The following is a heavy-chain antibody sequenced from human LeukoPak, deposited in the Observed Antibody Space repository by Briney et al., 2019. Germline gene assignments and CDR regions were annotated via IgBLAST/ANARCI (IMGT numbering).Heavy chain of an antibody. CDR3: ARLTSGWYQDWYFDL. D-gene: IGHD6-13*01. Sequence: SETLSLTCTVSSGSISNYDWSWIRQPAGKGLEWIGRIYTSGSTNYNPSLKSRVTMSVDTSKKQFSLKLSSVTAADTAVYHCARLTSGWYQDWYFDLWGRGTLVTVSS. J-gene: IGHJ2*01. CDR1: SGSISNYD. V-gene: IGHV4-4*07. CDR2: IYTSGST.